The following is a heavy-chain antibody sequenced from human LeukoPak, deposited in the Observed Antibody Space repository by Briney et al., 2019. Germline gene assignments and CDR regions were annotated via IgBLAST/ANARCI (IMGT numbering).Heavy chain of an antibody. Sequence: ASVTVSFTASVYTFTVYYMHWVRQAPGQGLEWMGWINPNSGGTNYAQKFQGRVTMTRDTSISTAYMELSRLRSDDTAVYYCARGEQQLVYFDYWGQGTLVTVSS. CDR1: VYTFTVYY. CDR2: INPNSGGT. J-gene: IGHJ4*02. V-gene: IGHV1-2*02. D-gene: IGHD6-13*01. CDR3: ARGEQQLVYFDY.